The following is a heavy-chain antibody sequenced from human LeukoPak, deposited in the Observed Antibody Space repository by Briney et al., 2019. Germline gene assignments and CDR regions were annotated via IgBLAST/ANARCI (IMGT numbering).Heavy chain of an antibody. CDR2: INPNRGGT. D-gene: IGHD4-17*01. V-gene: IGHV1-2*02. Sequence: ASVKVSCKASGYTFTGYYMHWVRQAPGHGLEWMGWINPNRGGTNYAQKFQGRVTMTRDTSISTAYMELSRLRSDHTAGYYCATALGTTVTTTSPWFDPWGQGTLVTVSS. J-gene: IGHJ5*02. CDR1: GYTFTGYY. CDR3: ATALGTTVTTTSPWFDP.